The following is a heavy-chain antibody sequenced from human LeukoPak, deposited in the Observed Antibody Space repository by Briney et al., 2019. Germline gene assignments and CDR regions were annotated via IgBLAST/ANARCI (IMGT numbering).Heavy chain of an antibody. J-gene: IGHJ5*02. Sequence: GESLKISCKGSGYSFTSYWIGWVRQMPGKGLEWMGIIYPGDSDTRYSPSFQGQVTISADKSISTAYLQWSSLKASDTAMYYCARGSRDTIFLNWFDPWGQGTLVTVSS. CDR3: ARGSRDTIFLNWFDP. CDR1: GYSFTSYW. CDR2: IYPGDSDT. V-gene: IGHV5-51*01. D-gene: IGHD3-3*01.